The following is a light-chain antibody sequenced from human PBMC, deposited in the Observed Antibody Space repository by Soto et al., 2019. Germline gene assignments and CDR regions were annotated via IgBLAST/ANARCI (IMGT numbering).Light chain of an antibody. V-gene: IGKV1-5*03. Sequence: DLQMTQFPSTLSAYVGDRVTIACRASQSISDSLAWYQVKPGTAHKPLIYSASTLKSVVPSRFSGSGSGTEFYLNISGLQLYDSVAYCCSQYHTYWTFGQGTQVAI. CDR1: QSISDS. CDR2: SAS. CDR3: SQYHTYWT. J-gene: IGKJ1*01.